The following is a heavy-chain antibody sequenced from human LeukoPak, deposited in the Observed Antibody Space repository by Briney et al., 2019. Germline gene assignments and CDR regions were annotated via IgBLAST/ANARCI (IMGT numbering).Heavy chain of an antibody. V-gene: IGHV1-69*06. CDR1: GGTFSSYA. Sequence: SVTVSCTASGGTFSSYAISWVRQAPGQGLEWMGGIIPIFGTANYAQKFQGRVTITADKSTSTAYMELSSLRSEDTAVYYRARDRSGVAVGYWGQGTLVTVSS. CDR2: IIPIFGTA. CDR3: ARDRSGVAVGY. D-gene: IGHD3-10*01. J-gene: IGHJ4*02.